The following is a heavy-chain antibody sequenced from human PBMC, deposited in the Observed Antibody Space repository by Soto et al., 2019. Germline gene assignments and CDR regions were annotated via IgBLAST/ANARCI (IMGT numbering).Heavy chain of an antibody. J-gene: IGHJ6*02. V-gene: IGHV1-69*01. D-gene: IGHD3-16*01. CDR3: ASHVIGVVAPPLYGMDV. Sequence: QVQLVQSGTEVKKPGSSVKVSCKASGGTLSSHAISWVRQAPGQGLAWMGAIMPIFGTANHAQKFQGRVTITADEYTSTAYMELSSLRSEDTAVYYCASHVIGVVAPPLYGMDVWGQGTTVTVSS. CDR1: GGTLSSHA. CDR2: IMPIFGTA.